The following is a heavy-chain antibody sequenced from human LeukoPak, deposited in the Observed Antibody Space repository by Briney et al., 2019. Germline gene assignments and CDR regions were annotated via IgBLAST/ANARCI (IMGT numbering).Heavy chain of an antibody. CDR1: GFTFSSYA. D-gene: IGHD3-16*01. CDR3: AKGRGMITFGGNPTDY. V-gene: IGHV3-23*01. J-gene: IGHJ4*02. CDR2: ISGSGGST. Sequence: GGSLRLSCAAFGFTFSSYAMSWVRQAPGKGLEWVSAISGSGGSTYYADSVKGRFTISRDNSKNTLYLQMNSLRAEDTAVYYCAKGRGMITFGGNPTDYWGQGTLVTVSS.